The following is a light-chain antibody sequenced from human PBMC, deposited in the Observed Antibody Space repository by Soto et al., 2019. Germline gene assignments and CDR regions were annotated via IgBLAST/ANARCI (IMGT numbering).Light chain of an antibody. Sequence: EIVLTQSPGTLSLSPGERATLSCRASQSVSSTYQAWYQQKPGQAPRLLIHGASSRATGIPDRFSGSGSGTDFTLTISRLEPEDFAVYYCQQFGASPTFGQGTKVDIK. V-gene: IGKV3-20*01. CDR3: QQFGASPT. CDR2: GAS. J-gene: IGKJ1*01. CDR1: QSVSSTY.